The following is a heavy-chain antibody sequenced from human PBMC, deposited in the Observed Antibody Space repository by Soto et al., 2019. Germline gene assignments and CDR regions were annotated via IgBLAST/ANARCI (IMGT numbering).Heavy chain of an antibody. CDR1: GYTFTSYG. Sequence: QVQLVQSGAEVKKPGASVKVSCKASGYTFTSYGISWVRQAPGQGLEWMGWISAYNGNTNYAQKLQGRVTMTTDTSTSTAYMELRSLRSDDTAVYYCARDPLRDSSGYYVFGAFDIWCQGTMVTFSS. J-gene: IGHJ3*02. D-gene: IGHD3-22*01. V-gene: IGHV1-18*04. CDR3: ARDPLRDSSGYYVFGAFDI. CDR2: ISAYNGNT.